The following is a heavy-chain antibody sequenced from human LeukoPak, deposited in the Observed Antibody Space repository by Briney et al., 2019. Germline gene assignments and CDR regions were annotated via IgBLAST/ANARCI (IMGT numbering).Heavy chain of an antibody. J-gene: IGHJ4*02. CDR1: GFTFSSYW. D-gene: IGHD3-10*01. V-gene: IGHV3-7*01. Sequence: GGSLRLSCAASGFTFSSYWMSWVRQAPGKGLEWVANIKQDETDKYYMDSVRGRFAISRDNAKNSLYLQMNSLRAEDTAVYYCAKTYYYDSGSYWGQGTLVTVSS. CDR3: AKTYYYDSGSY. CDR2: IKQDETDK.